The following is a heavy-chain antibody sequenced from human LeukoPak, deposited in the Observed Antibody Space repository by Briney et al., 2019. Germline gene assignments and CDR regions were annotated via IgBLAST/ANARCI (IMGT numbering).Heavy chain of an antibody. J-gene: IGHJ6*03. CDR2: ISSGSSYI. CDR3: ARGTYCSGDNCYYYYMDV. Sequence: GGSLRLSCAASGFTFSSYEMNWVRQAPGKGLEWVSSISSGSSYIYYADSVRGRFTISRDNAKNSLYLQLNSLRADDTAVYYCARGTYCSGDNCYYYYMDVWGKGTTVTVSS. D-gene: IGHD2-15*01. V-gene: IGHV3-21*01. CDR1: GFTFSSYE.